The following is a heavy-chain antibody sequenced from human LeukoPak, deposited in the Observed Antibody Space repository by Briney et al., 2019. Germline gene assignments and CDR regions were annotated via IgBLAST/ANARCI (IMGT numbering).Heavy chain of an antibody. J-gene: IGHJ6*03. D-gene: IGHD2-2*01. V-gene: IGHV3-23*01. CDR3: AKSPAPPARYQLLYDNYYVDV. CDR1: GFTFSSYA. CDR2: ISGSGDST. Sequence: PGGSLRLSCAASGFTFSSYAMSWVRESPGKGLEWVSDISGSGDSTYYADSVKGRFTISRDNSKNTLYLQMNSLRAEDTAVYDCAKSPAPPARYQLLYDNYYVDVWGKGTTVTVSS.